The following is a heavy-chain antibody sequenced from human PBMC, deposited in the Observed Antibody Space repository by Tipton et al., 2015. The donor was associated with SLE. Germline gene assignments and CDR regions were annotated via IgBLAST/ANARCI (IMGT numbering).Heavy chain of an antibody. J-gene: IGHJ3*02. V-gene: IGHV1-2*02. D-gene: IGHD1-7*01. Sequence: QLVQSGAEVKKPGASVKVSCKASGYSFIDNYMHWVRQAPGQGLEWMGWVNPNTGGTNFAPKFRGRVALTKDTSIDTAYMELSSLRSDDTAIYYCARDLGGNYAHDAFDIWGQGTLVTVSS. CDR2: VNPNTGGT. CDR3: ARDLGGNYAHDAFDI. CDR1: GYSFIDNY.